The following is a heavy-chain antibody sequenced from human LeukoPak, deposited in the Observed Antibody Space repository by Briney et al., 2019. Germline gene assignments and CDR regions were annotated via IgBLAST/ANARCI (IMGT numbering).Heavy chain of an antibody. V-gene: IGHV3-21*01. D-gene: IGHD3-10*01. J-gene: IGHJ4*02. CDR3: ARDVGSGRYSASGPIDY. CDR1: GFTFSSYS. CDR2: ISSSSSYI. Sequence: GGSLRLSCAASGFTFSSYSMNWVRQAPGRGLEWVPFISSSSSYIYYADSVKGRFTISRDNAKNSLYLQMNSLRAEDTAVYYCARDVGSGRYSASGPIDYWGQGTLVTVSS.